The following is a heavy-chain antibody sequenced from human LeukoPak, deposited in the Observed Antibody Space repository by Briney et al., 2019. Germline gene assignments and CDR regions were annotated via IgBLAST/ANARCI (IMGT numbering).Heavy chain of an antibody. CDR2: INPSGGST. V-gene: IGHV1-46*01. CDR1: GYTFASYY. J-gene: IGHJ4*02. D-gene: IGHD3-10*01. CDR3: ARDFITMVRGVIGALRY. Sequence: ASVKVSCKASGYTFASYYMHWVRQAPGQGLEWMGIINPSGGSTSYAQKFQGRVTMTRDTSTSTVYMELSSLRSEDTAVYYCARDFITMVRGVIGALRYWGQGTLVTVSS.